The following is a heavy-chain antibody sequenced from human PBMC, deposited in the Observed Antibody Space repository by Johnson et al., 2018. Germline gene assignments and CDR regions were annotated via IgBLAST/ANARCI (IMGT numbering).Heavy chain of an antibody. V-gene: IGHV3-15*07. CDR3: STTPPYDFWSGYNFDF. Sequence: VQLVESGGGLVKPGGSLRLSCAAPGLAFNNAWMNWVRPAPGKGLEWVGRIKRMTDGGTTDYAAPVKGRFTISRDDGKSTLYLQMNSLKTEDTGVYYCSTTPPYDFWSGYNFDFWGQGTLVSVSS. CDR2: IKRMTDGGTT. D-gene: IGHD3-3*01. J-gene: IGHJ4*02. CDR1: GLAFNNAW.